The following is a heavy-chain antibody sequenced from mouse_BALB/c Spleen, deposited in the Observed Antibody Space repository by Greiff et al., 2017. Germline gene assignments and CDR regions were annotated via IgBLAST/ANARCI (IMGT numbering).Heavy chain of an antibody. Sequence: EVHLVESGGGLVQPGGSLKLSCAASGFTFSSYGMSWVRQTPDKRLELVATINSNGGSTYYPDSVKGRFTISRDNAKNTLYLQMSSLKSEDTAMYYCARGGQLGTFAYWGQGTLVTVSA. CDR2: INSNGGST. CDR3: ARGGQLGTFAY. J-gene: IGHJ3*01. V-gene: IGHV5-6-3*01. D-gene: IGHD4-1*02. CDR1: GFTFSSYG.